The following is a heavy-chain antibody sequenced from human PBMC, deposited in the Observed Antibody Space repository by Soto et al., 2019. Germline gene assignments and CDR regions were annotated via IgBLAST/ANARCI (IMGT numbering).Heavy chain of an antibody. V-gene: IGHV5-10-1*01. D-gene: IGHD1-1*01. CDR2: IDPSDSYT. Sequence: PGESLKISCXGSGYSFTSYWISWVRQMPGKGLEWMGRIDPSDSYTNYSPSFQGHVTISADKSISTAYLQWSSLKASDTAMYYCARPEVPGVNWFDPWGQGTLVTVSS. CDR1: GYSFTSYW. CDR3: ARPEVPGVNWFDP. J-gene: IGHJ5*02.